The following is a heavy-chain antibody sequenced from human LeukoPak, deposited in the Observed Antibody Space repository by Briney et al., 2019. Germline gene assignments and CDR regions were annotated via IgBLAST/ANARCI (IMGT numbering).Heavy chain of an antibody. CDR3: ARGGPRFDDYRLDY. J-gene: IGHJ4*02. V-gene: IGHV1-69*10. CDR2: IIPILGTA. CDR1: GGTFSSYA. D-gene: IGHD4-11*01. Sequence: ASVKVSCKASGGTFSSYAISWVRQAPGQGLEWMGGIIPILGTANYAQRFQGRVTITRNTSISTAYMELSSLRSEDTAVYYCARGGPRFDDYRLDYWGQGTLVTVSS.